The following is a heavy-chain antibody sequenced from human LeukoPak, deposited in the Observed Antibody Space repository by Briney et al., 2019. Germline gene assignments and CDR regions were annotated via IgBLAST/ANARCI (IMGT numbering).Heavy chain of an antibody. Sequence: SETLSLTCTVSGGSIDSSNYYWDWIRQPPGKGLEWLGNIYYSGTTFYTSSLKSRVTISADMSKNHFSLRLTSVTAADTAVYYCARQRADYFYNYMDVWGKGTTVIVSS. CDR1: GGSIDSSNYY. CDR3: ARQRADYFYNYMDV. V-gene: IGHV4-39*01. CDR2: IYYSGTT. J-gene: IGHJ6*03.